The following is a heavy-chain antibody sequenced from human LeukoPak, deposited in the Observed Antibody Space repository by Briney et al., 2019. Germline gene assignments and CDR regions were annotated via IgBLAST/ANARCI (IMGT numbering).Heavy chain of an antibody. J-gene: IGHJ4*02. D-gene: IGHD3-10*01. Sequence: ASVKVSCKASGYTFSRYGISWVRQAPGQGLEWMGWISGYNGHTKYAQKVQGRVTMSTDTSTSTVYMDLRSLISDDTGVYYCARGQTNRLLWVGELVSNINPFDYWGQGTLVTVSS. CDR1: GYTFSRYG. V-gene: IGHV1-18*01. CDR2: ISGYNGHT. CDR3: ARGQTNRLLWVGELVSNINPFDY.